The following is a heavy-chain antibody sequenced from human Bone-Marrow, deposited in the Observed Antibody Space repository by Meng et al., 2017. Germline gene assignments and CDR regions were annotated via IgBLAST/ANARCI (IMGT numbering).Heavy chain of an antibody. CDR1: GFTFSSYA. Sequence: VRLGVTGGGLIQPGVSLRLSCAASGFTFSSYAMHWVRQAPGKGLEWVAVISYDGSNKYYADSVKGRFTISRDNSKNTLYLQMNSLRAEDTAVYYCARDRGGIDYWGQGTLVTVSS. CDR2: ISYDGSNK. D-gene: IGHD2-15*01. CDR3: ARDRGGIDY. V-gene: IGHV3-30*01. J-gene: IGHJ4*02.